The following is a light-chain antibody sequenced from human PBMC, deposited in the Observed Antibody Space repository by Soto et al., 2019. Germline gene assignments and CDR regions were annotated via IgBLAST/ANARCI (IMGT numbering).Light chain of an antibody. CDR2: AAS. CDR1: QGISNY. V-gene: IGKV1-27*01. CDR3: QKHDRAPSS. Sequence: DIQMTQSPSSLSASVGDRVTITCRASQGISNYLAWYQQKPGKVPKLLIFAASTLQSGVPSHFSGSGSGTYFTLTIDSLQPEDVATYFCQKHDRAPSSFGPWTKVHI. J-gene: IGKJ3*01.